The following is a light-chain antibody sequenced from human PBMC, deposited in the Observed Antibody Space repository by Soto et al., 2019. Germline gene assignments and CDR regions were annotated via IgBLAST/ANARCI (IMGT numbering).Light chain of an antibody. V-gene: IGKV3D-15*01. J-gene: IGKJ1*01. CDR3: QQYNNWPRT. CDR2: GAS. Sequence: EIVMTQSPATLSVSPGERATLSCRPSQSVSSNLAWYQQKPGQAPRLLIFGASTRATGIPARFSGSGSGTEFTLTISSLQSEDFAVYYCQQYNNWPRTFGQGTKVEVQ. CDR1: QSVSSN.